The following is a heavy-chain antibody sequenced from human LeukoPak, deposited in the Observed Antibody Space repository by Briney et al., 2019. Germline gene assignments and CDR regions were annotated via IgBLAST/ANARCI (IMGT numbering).Heavy chain of an antibody. J-gene: IGHJ4*02. V-gene: IGHV3-7*01. CDR1: GFTFSSYW. CDR2: IKEDGSEK. Sequence: GGSLRLSCAASGFTFSSYWMSWVRQAPGKGLEWVANIKEDGSEKCHVDSVRGRFTISRDNAKSSLYLQMNSLRAEDTAVYYCASGRQLGYWGQGTLVTVSS. D-gene: IGHD3-16*01. CDR3: ASGRQLGY.